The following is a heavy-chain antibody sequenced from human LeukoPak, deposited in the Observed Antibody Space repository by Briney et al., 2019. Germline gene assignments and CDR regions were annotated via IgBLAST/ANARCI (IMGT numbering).Heavy chain of an antibody. CDR3: ARGDGDYEGSGGYYFDY. D-gene: IGHD4-17*01. CDR2: INHSGST. J-gene: IGHJ4*02. Sequence: PSETLSLTCAVYGGSFSGYYWSWIRQPPGKGLEWIGEINHSGSTNYNPSLKSRVTISVDTSKNQSSLKLSSVTAADTAVYYCARGDGDYEGSGGYYFDYWGQGTLVTVSS. CDR1: GGSFSGYY. V-gene: IGHV4-34*01.